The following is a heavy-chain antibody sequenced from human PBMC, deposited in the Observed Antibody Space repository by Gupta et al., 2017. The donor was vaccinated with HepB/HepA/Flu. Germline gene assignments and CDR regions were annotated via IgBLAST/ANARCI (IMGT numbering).Heavy chain of an antibody. CDR1: GFTFSAYT. V-gene: IGHV3-21*01. Sequence: QLVESGGGLVKPGGSLRLSCAASGFTFSAYTMKWVRQAPGKGLEWVSAISSGSAYIYYSDSVKGRFTVSRDDAKDLVYLQMNSLRAEDTAVYYCTRDPEYCGSGACYSDAFDIWGQGTTLIVS. CDR3: TRDPEYCGSGACYSDAFDI. CDR2: ISSGSAYI. D-gene: IGHD2-15*01. J-gene: IGHJ3*02.